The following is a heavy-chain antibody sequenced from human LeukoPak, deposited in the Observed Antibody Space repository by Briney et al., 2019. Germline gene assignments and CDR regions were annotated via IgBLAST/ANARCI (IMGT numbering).Heavy chain of an antibody. CDR3: ARSEEFGGYFDY. CDR1: GGSISSYY. V-gene: IGHV4-59*01. CDR2: IYYSGST. J-gene: IGHJ4*02. Sequence: SETLSLTCTVSGGSISSYYWSWMRQPPGKGLEWIGYIYYSGSTTYNPSLKSRVTISVDTSKNQFSLKLRTVTAADTAVYYCARSEEFGGYFDYWGQGTLVTVSS. D-gene: IGHD3-16*01.